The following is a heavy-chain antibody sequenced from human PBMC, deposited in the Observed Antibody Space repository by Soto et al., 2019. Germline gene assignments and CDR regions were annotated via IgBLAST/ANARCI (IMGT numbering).Heavy chain of an antibody. CDR1: GFSFKDYW. CDR2: INTDGRIT. CDR3: ARPYSMDV. Sequence: EVQLVESGGGLVQPGGSLRLSCAASGFSFKDYWMHWVRQAPGKGLVWVSRINTDGRITSYADSVKGRFTISRDNAKNTVYLQMNSLRAEDTATYYCARPYSMDVWGQGTTVTVS. J-gene: IGHJ6*02. V-gene: IGHV3-74*01.